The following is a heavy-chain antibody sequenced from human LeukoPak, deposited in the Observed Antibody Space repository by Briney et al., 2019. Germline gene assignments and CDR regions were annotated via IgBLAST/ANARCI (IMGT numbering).Heavy chain of an antibody. CDR3: AKGSGWYSSSDGQLFDY. CDR1: GFTFSSYR. V-gene: IGHV3-30*18. Sequence: GGSLRLSCAASGFTFSSYRMPWVRQAPGKGLEWVAVISYDGSNKYYADSVKGRFTISRDNSKNTLYLQMNSLRAEDTAVYYCAKGSGWYSSSDGQLFDYWGQGTLVTVSS. J-gene: IGHJ4*02. CDR2: ISYDGSNK. D-gene: IGHD6-19*01.